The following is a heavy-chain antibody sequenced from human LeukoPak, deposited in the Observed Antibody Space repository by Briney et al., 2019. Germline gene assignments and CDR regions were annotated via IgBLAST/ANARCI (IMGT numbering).Heavy chain of an antibody. D-gene: IGHD2-2*01. J-gene: IGHJ6*03. V-gene: IGHV4-4*07. CDR3: ARAGIGYCSSTSCHVYNMDV. CDR2: IYTSGST. Sequence: SETLSLTCTVSGGSISSYYWSWIRQPAGKGLEWIGRIYTSGSTNYNPSLKSRVTMSVDTSKNQFSLKLSSVTAADTAVYYCARAGIGYCSSTSCHVYNMDVWGKGTTVTVSS. CDR1: GGSISSYY.